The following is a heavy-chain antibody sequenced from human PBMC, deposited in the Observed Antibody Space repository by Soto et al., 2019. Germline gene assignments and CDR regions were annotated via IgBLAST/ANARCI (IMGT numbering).Heavy chain of an antibody. V-gene: IGHV4-34*01. J-gene: IGHJ4*02. CDR2: INHSGST. D-gene: IGHD6-13*01. CDR3: ARKSPRSGIRRGQQLVQLDY. Sequence: SETLSLTCAVYGGSFSGYYWSWIRQPPGEGLEWIGEINHSGSTNYNPSLKSRVTISVDTSKNQFSLKLSSVTAADTAVYYCARKSPRSGIRRGQQLVQLDYWGQGTLVTVS. CDR1: GGSFSGYY.